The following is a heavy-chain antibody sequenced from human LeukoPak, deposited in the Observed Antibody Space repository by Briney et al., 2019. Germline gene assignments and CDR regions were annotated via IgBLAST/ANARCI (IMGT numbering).Heavy chain of an antibody. CDR3: ARAGSNIVVVPNWFDP. D-gene: IGHD2-2*01. J-gene: IGHJ5*02. CDR1: GFTFSSYN. CDR2: ISSSSTTI. Sequence: GGSLRLSCAASGFTFSSYNMNWVRQAPGKGLEWVSYISSSSTTIDYADSVKGRFTISRDNDKNSLYLQMNSLRAEDTDVYYCARAGSNIVVVPNWFDPWGQGTLVTVSS. V-gene: IGHV3-48*01.